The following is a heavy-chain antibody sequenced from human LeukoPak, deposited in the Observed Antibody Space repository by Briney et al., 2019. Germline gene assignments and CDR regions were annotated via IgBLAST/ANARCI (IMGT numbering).Heavy chain of an antibody. Sequence: SESLSLTCAVSGVSISSSDWWSWVRQPPGGGLGWIGVIDHSGSTNYNPSLKSRFTISGDKSKNQFSLKLSSVTAADTALYYCARVIITMRDYWGEGPVVRVS. CDR1: GVSISSSDW. D-gene: IGHD3-22*01. CDR3: ARVIITMRDY. CDR2: IDHSGST. J-gene: IGHJ4*02. V-gene: IGHV4-4*02.